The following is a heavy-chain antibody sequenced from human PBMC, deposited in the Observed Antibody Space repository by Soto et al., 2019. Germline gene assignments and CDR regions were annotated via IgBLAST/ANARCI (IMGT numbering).Heavy chain of an antibody. CDR1: GGTFSSYA. CDR3: ARDGTGTNTAAPGGMDV. CDR2: IIPIFGTA. D-gene: IGHD1-7*01. Sequence: QVQLVQSGAEVKKPGSSVTVSCKASGGTFSSYAISWVRQAPGQGLEWMGGIIPIFGTANYAQKFQGRVTITADESTSTAYMELSSLRSEDTAVYYCARDGTGTNTAAPGGMDVWGQGTTVTVSS. J-gene: IGHJ6*02. V-gene: IGHV1-69*01.